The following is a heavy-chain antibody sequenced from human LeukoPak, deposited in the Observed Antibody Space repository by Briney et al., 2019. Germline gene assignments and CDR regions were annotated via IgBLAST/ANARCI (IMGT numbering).Heavy chain of an antibody. V-gene: IGHV3-7*03. CDR3: ARRSPLEWLSEQYYFDY. J-gene: IGHJ4*02. CDR1: GFTFHNNW. Sequence: GGSLRLSCAASGFTFHNNWMSWVRQAPGKGLEWVASINQDGSEKNYVDSVKGRFTISRDNAKNSLSLQMNSLRAEDTGVYYCARRSPLEWLSEQYYFDYWGQGTLVTVSS. D-gene: IGHD3-3*01. CDR2: INQDGSEK.